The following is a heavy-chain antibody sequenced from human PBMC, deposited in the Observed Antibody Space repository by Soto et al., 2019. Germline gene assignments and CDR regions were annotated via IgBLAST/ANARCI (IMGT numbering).Heavy chain of an antibody. Sequence: NPSETLSLTCAFYVGSFSGYYWSCIRHPPGKWLEWIGEINHSGSTNYNPSLKSRVTISVDTSKNQFSLKLSSVTAADTAVYYCARGSSSWFPYYYYYGMEVWGQGTTVSVSS. CDR1: VGSFSGYY. J-gene: IGHJ6*01. V-gene: IGHV4-34*01. D-gene: IGHD6-13*01. CDR3: ARGSSSWFPYYYYYGMEV. CDR2: INHSGST.